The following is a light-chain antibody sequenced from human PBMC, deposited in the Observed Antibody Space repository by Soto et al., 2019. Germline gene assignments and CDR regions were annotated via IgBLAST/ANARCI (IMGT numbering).Light chain of an antibody. Sequence: QSALTQPASVSGSPGQSITISCTGTSSDVGAYNFVSWYQQHPGKAPKLIFYEVRNRPSGVSNRFSGSKSGNTASLTISGLQAEDEADYYCSSYTSGSTPIVFGTGTKLTVL. J-gene: IGLJ1*01. CDR3: SSYTSGSTPIV. CDR2: EVR. CDR1: SSDVGAYNF. V-gene: IGLV2-14*01.